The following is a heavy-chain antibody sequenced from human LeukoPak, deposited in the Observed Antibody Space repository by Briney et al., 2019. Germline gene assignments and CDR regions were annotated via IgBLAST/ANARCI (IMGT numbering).Heavy chain of an antibody. D-gene: IGHD4-17*01. CDR3: ARTTVTAYYYYYYYMDV. CDR1: GGTFSSYA. CDR2: IIPIFGTA. J-gene: IGHJ6*03. V-gene: IGHV1-69*01. Sequence: ASVRVSCKASGGTFSSYAISWVRQAPGQGLEWMGGIIPIFGTANYAQKFQGGVTITADESTSTAYMELSSLRSEDTAVYYCARTTVTAYYYYYYYMDVWGKGTTVTVSS.